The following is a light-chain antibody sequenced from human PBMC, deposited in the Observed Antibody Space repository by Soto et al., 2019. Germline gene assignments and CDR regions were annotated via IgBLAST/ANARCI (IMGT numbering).Light chain of an antibody. Sequence: DIQMTQSPSSLSASVGDRVTITCRASQGISNYLAWYQQKPGKVPKLLISNAYTLQSGVPSRFSGSGSGTDFTLTISSLHPEDVATYYFQNYKSAPLLTFGPGTKVDLK. CDR3: QNYKSAPLLT. V-gene: IGKV1-27*01. CDR2: NAY. CDR1: QGISNY. J-gene: IGKJ3*01.